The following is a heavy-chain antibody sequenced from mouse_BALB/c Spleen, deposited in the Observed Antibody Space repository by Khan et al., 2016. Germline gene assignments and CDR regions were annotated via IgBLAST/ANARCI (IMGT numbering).Heavy chain of an antibody. CDR3: TRRHYVDY. V-gene: IGHV1-15*01. D-gene: IGHD3-2*01. CDR2: IDPETNNT. CDR1: GYTFADYE. Sequence: QVQLQQSGAELVRPGASVTLSCKASGYTFADYEMHWVKQTPVHGLEWIGTIDPETNNTAYNQKFKDKATLTADKSSSTAYMELRSLTSEDSAVYYCTRRHYVDYGGQGTTLTVSS. J-gene: IGHJ2*01.